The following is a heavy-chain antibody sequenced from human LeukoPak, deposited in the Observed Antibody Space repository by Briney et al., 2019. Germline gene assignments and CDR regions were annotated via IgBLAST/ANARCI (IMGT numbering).Heavy chain of an antibody. CDR1: GYTFTSYY. CDR2: INPSGGST. D-gene: IGHD3-16*01. J-gene: IGHJ4*02. Sequence: ASVKVSCKASGYTFTSYYMHWVRQAPGQGLEWMGIINPSGGSTSYAQKFQGRVTMTRDTSTSTVYMELSSLRSEDTAVYYCARAQAMITFGGVTPNFDYGGQGTLVTVSS. V-gene: IGHV1-46*01. CDR3: ARAQAMITFGGVTPNFDY.